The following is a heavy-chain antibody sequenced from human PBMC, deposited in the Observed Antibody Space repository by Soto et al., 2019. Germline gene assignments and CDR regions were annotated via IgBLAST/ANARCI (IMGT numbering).Heavy chain of an antibody. Sequence: TSETLSLTCAVYGGSFSGYYWSWIRQPPGKGLEWIGEINHSGSTNYNPSLKSRVTISVDTSKNQFSLKLSSVTAADTAVYYCARVKGLLGRGDLDYWGQGTLVTVSS. CDR1: GGSFSGYY. CDR2: INHSGST. D-gene: IGHD1-26*01. CDR3: ARVKGLLGRGDLDY. V-gene: IGHV4-34*01. J-gene: IGHJ4*02.